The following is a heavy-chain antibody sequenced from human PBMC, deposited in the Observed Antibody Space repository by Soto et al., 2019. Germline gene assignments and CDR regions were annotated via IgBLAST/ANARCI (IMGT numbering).Heavy chain of an antibody. CDR2: INDGNGNT. D-gene: IGHD1-7*01. J-gene: IGHJ4*02. V-gene: IGHV1-3*01. CDR3: ARVKYFGITGTTFDY. Sequence: ASVNVSCKASGYTFTSYAIQLVLDAPGQRLEGRVWINDGNGNTNYSPNFQGRVTITRDKSASPAYLKLSSLRSEDTAVYYCARVKYFGITGTTFDYWGQGTLVTVSS. CDR1: GYTFTSYA.